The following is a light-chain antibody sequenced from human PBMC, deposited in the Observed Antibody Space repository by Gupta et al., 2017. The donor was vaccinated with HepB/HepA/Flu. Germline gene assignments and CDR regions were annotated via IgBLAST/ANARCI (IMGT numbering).Light chain of an antibody. CDR3: HQSSGLPHT. V-gene: IGKV6D-21*02. CDR2: YVS. J-gene: IGKJ4*02. CDR1: ENIGSG. Sequence: EIVLTQFQDSQSVTPKEKVTITCRASENIGSGLDWYQQKPDQSPKLLNNYVSQSISGVHTRFSGSGSGTDVTLSINSLEPEDAAVYDDHQSSGLPHTFGGGTKVEI.